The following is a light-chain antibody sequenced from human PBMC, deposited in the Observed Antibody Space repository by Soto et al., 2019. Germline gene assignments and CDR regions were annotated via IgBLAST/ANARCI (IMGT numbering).Light chain of an antibody. CDR3: QQYDTSPPMYT. Sequence: EIVLTQSPGTLSLSPGERATLSCGASQSVDSTYLAWYQQKPDRSPRLLIYATSTRAAGIPDRFSGSGSGTDFTLTISRLEPDDVAVYYCQQYDTSPPMYTFGQGTKVDIK. J-gene: IGKJ2*01. V-gene: IGKV3-20*01. CDR1: QSVDSTY. CDR2: ATS.